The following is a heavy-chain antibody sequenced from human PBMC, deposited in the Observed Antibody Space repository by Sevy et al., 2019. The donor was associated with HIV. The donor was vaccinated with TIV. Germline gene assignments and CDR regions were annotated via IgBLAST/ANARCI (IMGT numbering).Heavy chain of an antibody. V-gene: IGHV3-49*04. CDR1: GFIFGDYG. J-gene: IGHJ4*02. CDR2: FKSKIHGGTT. CDR3: TGWGGSHSIFDY. Sequence: GGSLRLSCTASGFIFGDYGMSWVRQAPGKGLEWIAFFKSKIHGGTTENAASVKGRFTISRDDSKNIVYLQMSNLKTEDKAVYYCTGWGGSHSIFDYWGQGTLVTVSS. D-gene: IGHD2-21*01.